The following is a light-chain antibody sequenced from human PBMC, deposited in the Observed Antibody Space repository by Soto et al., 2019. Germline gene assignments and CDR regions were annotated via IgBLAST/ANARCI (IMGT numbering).Light chain of an antibody. Sequence: DIQMTQSRSSLSASVGDRVTITCRSSQRINNYLNWYQQKPGKAPNLLIYAASILQSGVPSRFSGSGSGTDFTLTISSLQPEDFATYYCQQSSSSPITFGQGTRLEIK. V-gene: IGKV1-39*01. J-gene: IGKJ5*01. CDR2: AAS. CDR1: QRINNY. CDR3: QQSSSSPIT.